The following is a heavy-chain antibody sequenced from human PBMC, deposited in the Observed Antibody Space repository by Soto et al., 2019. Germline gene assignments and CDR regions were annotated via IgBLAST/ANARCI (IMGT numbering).Heavy chain of an antibody. Sequence: ASVKVSCKASGYTFTSYAMHWVRQAPGQRLEWMGWINAGNGNTKYSQKFQGRVTITRDTSASTAYMELSSLRSEDTAVYYCARDRYYGSGSLSNWFDPWGQGTLVTSPQ. CDR1: GYTFTSYA. CDR2: INAGNGNT. J-gene: IGHJ5*02. V-gene: IGHV1-3*01. CDR3: ARDRYYGSGSLSNWFDP. D-gene: IGHD3-10*01.